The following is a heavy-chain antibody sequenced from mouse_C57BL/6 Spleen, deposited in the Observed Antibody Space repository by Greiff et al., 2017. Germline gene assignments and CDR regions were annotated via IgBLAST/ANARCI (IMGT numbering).Heavy chain of an antibody. CDR3: ARSLTGTDWYFDV. CDR1: GYSFTDYN. D-gene: IGHD4-1*01. Sequence: EVQLQQSGPELVKPGASVKISCKASGYSFTDYNMHWVKQSNGKSLEWIGVINPNYGTTSYNQKFKGKATLTVDQSSSTAYMQLNSLTSEDSAVYYGARSLTGTDWYFDVWGTGTTVTVSS. J-gene: IGHJ1*03. V-gene: IGHV1-39*01. CDR2: INPNYGTT.